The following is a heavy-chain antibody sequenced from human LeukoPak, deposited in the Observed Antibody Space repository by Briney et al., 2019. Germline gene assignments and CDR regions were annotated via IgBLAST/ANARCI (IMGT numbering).Heavy chain of an antibody. V-gene: IGHV1-46*01. J-gene: IGHJ5*02. Sequence: RVASVKVSCKASGYTFTSYYMHWVRQAPGQGLEWMGIINPSGGSTSYAQKFQGRVTMTRDTSISTAYIELNFLRSDDTAVFYCARGDYYGSPKVVAAWGQGTLVTVSS. D-gene: IGHD3-10*01. CDR3: ARGDYYGSPKVVAA. CDR2: INPSGGST. CDR1: GYTFTSYY.